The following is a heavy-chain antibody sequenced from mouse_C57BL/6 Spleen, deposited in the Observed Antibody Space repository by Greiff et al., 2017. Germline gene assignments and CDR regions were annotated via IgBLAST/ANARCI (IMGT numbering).Heavy chain of an antibody. V-gene: IGHV14-4*01. CDR1: GFNIKDDY. D-gene: IGHD3-3*01. J-gene: IGHJ3*01. CDR2: IDPENGDT. CDR3: TMGTWAY. Sequence: QLQQSGAELVRPGASVKLSCTASGFNIKDDYMHWVKQRPEQGLEWIGWIDPENGDTEYASKFQGKATITADTSSKTAYLQLSSRTSEDTAVYYCTMGTWAYWGQGTLVTVSA.